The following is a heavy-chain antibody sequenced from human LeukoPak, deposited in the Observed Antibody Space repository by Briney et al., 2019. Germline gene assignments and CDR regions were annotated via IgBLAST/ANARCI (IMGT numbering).Heavy chain of an antibody. CDR2: IYYRGTT. J-gene: IGHJ4*02. CDR1: GGSFSGYY. V-gene: IGHV4-34*01. D-gene: IGHD5-24*01. CDR3: ARDAGSQMTTELDY. Sequence: SETLSLTCAVYGGSFSGYYWAWIRQPPGKGLEWIASIYYRGTTYYNPSLKSRVTLSVDTQNQFSLKLFSVTAADSAVYYCARDAGSQMTTELDYWGQGTLVTVSS.